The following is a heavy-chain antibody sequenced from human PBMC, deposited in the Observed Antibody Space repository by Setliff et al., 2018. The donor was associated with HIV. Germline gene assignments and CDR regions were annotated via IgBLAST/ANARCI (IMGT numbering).Heavy chain of an antibody. Sequence: GGSLRLSCTASQFAFKSYWMTWVRQVPGKGLEWVATIKQGGNDKYYVDSVKGRFTISRDNAQNSLSLQMDNLRAEDTAVYYCARVQNEYIYGYNNYYYMDVWGKGTTVTVSS. D-gene: IGHD5-18*01. CDR3: ARVQNEYIYGYNNYYYMDV. CDR1: QFAFKSYW. V-gene: IGHV3-7*03. J-gene: IGHJ6*03. CDR2: IKQGGNDK.